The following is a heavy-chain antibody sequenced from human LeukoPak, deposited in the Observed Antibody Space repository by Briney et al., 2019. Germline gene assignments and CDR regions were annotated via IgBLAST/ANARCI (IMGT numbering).Heavy chain of an antibody. D-gene: IGHD1/OR15-1a*01. CDR2: IYSGGST. Sequence: PGGSLRLSCAASGFTVSSNYMSWVRQAPGKGLEWVSVIYSGGSTYYADSVKGRSTISRDNSKNTLYLQMNSLRAEDTAVYYCARDREQSYFDYWGQGTLVTVSS. CDR3: ARDREQSYFDY. CDR1: GFTVSSNY. V-gene: IGHV3-53*01. J-gene: IGHJ4*02.